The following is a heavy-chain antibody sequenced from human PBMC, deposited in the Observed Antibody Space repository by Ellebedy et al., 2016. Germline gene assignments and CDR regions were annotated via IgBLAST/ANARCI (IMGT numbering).Heavy chain of an antibody. CDR3: ATERGTAVANPDS. D-gene: IGHD6-19*01. CDR1: GGTFCSDA. V-gene: IGHV1-69*13. CDR2: IIPVFGVA. Sequence: SVKVSCXASGGTFCSDAISWVRQAPGQGLEWMGVIIPVFGVAYYAQSFQGRLTITADESTSTGYMELSSLTSEDTAVYFCATERGTAVANPDSWGQGTLVTVSS. J-gene: IGHJ4*02.